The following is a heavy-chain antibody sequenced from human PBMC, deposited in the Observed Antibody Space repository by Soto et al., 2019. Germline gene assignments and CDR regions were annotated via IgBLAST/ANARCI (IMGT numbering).Heavy chain of an antibody. J-gene: IGHJ4*02. CDR3: AKDDDSSGYYSLGY. V-gene: IGHV3-30*18. CDR2: ISYDGSNK. CDR1: GFTFSSYG. Sequence: QVQLVESGGGVVQPGRSLRLSCAASGFTFSSYGMHWVRQAPGKGLEWVAVISYDGSNKYYADSVKGRFTISRDNSKHTLYLQMNSLRAEDTAVYYCAKDDDSSGYYSLGYWGQGTLVTVSS. D-gene: IGHD3-22*01.